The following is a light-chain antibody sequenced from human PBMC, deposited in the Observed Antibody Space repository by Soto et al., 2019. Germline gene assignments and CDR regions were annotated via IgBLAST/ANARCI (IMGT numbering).Light chain of an antibody. Sequence: QAVVTQPPSVSAGPGQKVTISCTGSSSNIGAGYDVHWYQQLPGTAPKLLIYDNTYRPSGVPDRFSASTSGTSASLAIAGLQPEDEADYYCQSYDNSLTGSRVFGTGTKLTVL. CDR1: SSNIGAGYD. CDR3: QSYDNSLTGSRV. V-gene: IGLV1-40*01. CDR2: DNT. J-gene: IGLJ1*01.